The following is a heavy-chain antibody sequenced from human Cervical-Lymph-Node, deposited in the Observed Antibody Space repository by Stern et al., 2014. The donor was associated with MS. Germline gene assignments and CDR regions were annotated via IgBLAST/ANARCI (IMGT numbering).Heavy chain of an antibody. Sequence: QLVQSGAEVKKPGSSVKVSCKASGGTFTTHGFSWVRQAPGQGLEWMGGVIPIFGAAHYAQKVQGRVTITADESTSTTYMELRSLRYEDTAVYYCARDEIGQTTTHYYYYGLDVWGQGTTVTVSS. J-gene: IGHJ6*02. V-gene: IGHV1-69*01. CDR3: ARDEIGQTTTHYYYYGLDV. D-gene: IGHD1-1*01. CDR2: VIPIFGAA. CDR1: GGTFTTHG.